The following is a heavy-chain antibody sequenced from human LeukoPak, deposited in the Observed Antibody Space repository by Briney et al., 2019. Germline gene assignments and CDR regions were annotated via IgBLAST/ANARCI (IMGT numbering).Heavy chain of an antibody. CDR1: GFTFTSYT. V-gene: IGHV3-48*02. D-gene: IGHD2/OR15-2a*01. J-gene: IGHJ4*02. CDR3: VRDQFYAFDV. Sequence: GGSLRLSCAASGFTFTSYTMNWVRQAPGKGLEWISYIRTSGGVVSYTDSVRGRFTISTDSAKNSLYLQMNSLRDDDTAVYYCVRDQFYAFDVWGQGTLVTVSS. CDR2: IRTSGGVV.